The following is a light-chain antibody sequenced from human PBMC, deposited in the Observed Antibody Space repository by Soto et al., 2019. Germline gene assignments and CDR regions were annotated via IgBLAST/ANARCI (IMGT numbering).Light chain of an antibody. Sequence: EIVLTQSPATLSLSPGERATLSCRASQSISTYLAWYQQKPGQAPRLLIYDASNRATGIPARFSGSGSGTDFPLTIGSLEPEDFAVYYCQQRSNWLALTFGGGTKVEIK. J-gene: IGKJ4*01. CDR1: QSISTY. CDR3: QQRSNWLALT. V-gene: IGKV3-11*01. CDR2: DAS.